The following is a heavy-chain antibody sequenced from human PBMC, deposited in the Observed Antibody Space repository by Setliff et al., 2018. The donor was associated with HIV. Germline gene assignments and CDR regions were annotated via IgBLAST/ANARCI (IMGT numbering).Heavy chain of an antibody. CDR1: GYSFAFYG. V-gene: IGHV1-18*04. J-gene: IGHJ3*02. CDR2: VSVYNGNT. D-gene: IGHD2-2*01. Sequence: ASVKVSCKASGYSFAFYGLHWVRQAPGQGLEWMGWVSVYNGNTKYAENFQDRLTLTTDASTGTGFMELRGLRSDDTAVYYCATPGAGAGAFDIWGRGTMVTVSS. CDR3: ATPGAGAGAFDI.